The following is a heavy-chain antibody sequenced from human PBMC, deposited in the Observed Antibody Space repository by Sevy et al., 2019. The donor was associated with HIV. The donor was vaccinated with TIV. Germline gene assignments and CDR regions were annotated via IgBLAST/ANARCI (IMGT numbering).Heavy chain of an antibody. V-gene: IGHV3-74*01. Sequence: GGSLRLSCAASGFTFSSHWMFWVRHAPGKGLVWVSHINSHGTITNYADSVKGRFTISRDNAKNTVYLQINSLRAEDTAVYYCARGQVLRFLEWPTYGMDVWGQGTTVTVSS. CDR1: GFTFSSHW. CDR3: ARGQVLRFLEWPTYGMDV. J-gene: IGHJ6*02. D-gene: IGHD3-3*01. CDR2: INSHGTIT.